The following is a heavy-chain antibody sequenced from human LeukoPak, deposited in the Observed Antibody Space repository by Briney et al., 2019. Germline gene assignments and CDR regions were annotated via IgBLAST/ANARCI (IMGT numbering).Heavy chain of an antibody. V-gene: IGHV4-34*01. CDR1: GGSFSGYY. CDR3: ARVGDLGAFDI. J-gene: IGHJ3*02. CDR2: INHSGST. Sequence: KPSETLSLTCAVYGGSFSGYYWSWIRQPPGKGLEWIGEINHSGSTNYNPSLKSRVTISVDTSKNQFSLKLSSVTAADTAVYYCARVGDLGAFDIWGQETMVTVSS. D-gene: IGHD7-27*01.